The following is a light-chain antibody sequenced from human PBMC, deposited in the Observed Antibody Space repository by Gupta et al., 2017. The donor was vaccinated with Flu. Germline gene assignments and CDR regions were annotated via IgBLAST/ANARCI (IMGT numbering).Light chain of an antibody. J-gene: IGKJ2*01. V-gene: IGKV1-5*03. Sequence: DIQMTQSPSTLSASVGDRVTITCRASQSISSWLAWYQHKPERDPKLLIYKASTLKSGVPSRFSGSGSGTEFTLTISSLQPDDFASYYCQHYTTSSPYAFGQGTKLEIK. CDR3: QHYTTSSPYA. CDR1: QSISSW. CDR2: KAS.